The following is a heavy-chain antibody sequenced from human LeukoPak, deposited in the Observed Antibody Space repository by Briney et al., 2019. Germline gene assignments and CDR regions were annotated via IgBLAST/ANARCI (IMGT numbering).Heavy chain of an antibody. Sequence: GGSLRLSCAASGFTFRNYGMHWVRQAPGKGLEWVAIIYYDGSNKYYADSVKGRFTISRDNSKNTLYLQVNSLRAEDTAVYHCAKGDKKYYFDYWGQGILVTVSS. V-gene: IGHV3-33*06. CDR2: IYYDGSNK. CDR1: GFTFRNYG. CDR3: AKGDKKYYFDY. J-gene: IGHJ4*02.